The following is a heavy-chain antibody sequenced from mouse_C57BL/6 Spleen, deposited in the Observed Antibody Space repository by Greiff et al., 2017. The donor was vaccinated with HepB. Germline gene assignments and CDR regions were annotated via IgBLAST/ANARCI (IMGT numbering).Heavy chain of an antibody. CDR2: ISYDGSN. CDR3: ARDRGTTGYFDY. D-gene: IGHD1-1*01. Sequence: EVKLQESGPGLVKPSQSLSLTCSVTGYSITSGYYWNWIRQFPGNKLEWMGYISYDGSNNYNPSLKNRISITRDTSKNQFFLKLNSVTTEDTATYYCARDRGTTGYFDYWGQGTTLTVSS. J-gene: IGHJ2*01. CDR1: GYSITSGYY. V-gene: IGHV3-6*01.